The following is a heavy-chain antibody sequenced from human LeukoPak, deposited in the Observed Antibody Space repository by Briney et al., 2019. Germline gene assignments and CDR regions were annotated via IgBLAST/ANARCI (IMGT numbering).Heavy chain of an antibody. J-gene: IGHJ6*02. Sequence: HPGRSLRLSCAASGFTFSSYAMHWVRQAPGKGLAWVAVISYDGSNKYYADSVKGRFTISRDNSKSTLYLQMNSLRAEDTAVYYCARDHSSSWYGYYYGMDVWGQGTTVTVSS. CDR1: GFTFSSYA. CDR2: ISYDGSNK. V-gene: IGHV3-30-3*01. CDR3: ARDHSSSWYGYYYGMDV. D-gene: IGHD6-13*01.